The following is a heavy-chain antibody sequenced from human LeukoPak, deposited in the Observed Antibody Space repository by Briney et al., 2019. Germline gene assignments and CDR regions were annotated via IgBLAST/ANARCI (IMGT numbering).Heavy chain of an antibody. CDR2: IYSGGST. CDR1: GFTVSSNY. D-gene: IGHD6-13*01. CDR3: ARGRAAAGYWYFDL. Sequence: GGSLRLSCAASGFTVSSNYKSWVRQAPGRGLEWVSVIYSGGSTYYADSVKGRFTISRHNSKNTLYLQMNSLRAEDTAVYYCARGRAAAGYWYFDLWGRGTLVTVSS. V-gene: IGHV3-53*04. J-gene: IGHJ2*01.